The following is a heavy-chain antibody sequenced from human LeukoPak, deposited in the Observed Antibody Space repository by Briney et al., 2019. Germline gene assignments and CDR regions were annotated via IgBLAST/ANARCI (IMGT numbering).Heavy chain of an antibody. V-gene: IGHV1-46*02. D-gene: IGHD2-21*02. J-gene: IGHJ6*02. CDR2: FNLIRGRT. Sequence: GASEKVSCKASGYTFNHSYIHWVQQAPGHGGEGMGMFNLIRGRTRYAQKFQGRVSMTRDMPTSIVNMELCRLRSDDTAIYYCARDSSPRGAAASGLLPLLDCFDFSMDVWGQGTTVTVSS. CDR3: ARDSSPRGAAASGLLPLLDCFDFSMDV. CDR1: GYTFNHSY.